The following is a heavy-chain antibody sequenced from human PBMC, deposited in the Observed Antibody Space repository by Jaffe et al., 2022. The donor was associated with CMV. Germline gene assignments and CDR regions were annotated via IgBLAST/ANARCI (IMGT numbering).Heavy chain of an antibody. CDR1: GGSFSRSSYY. J-gene: IGHJ3*01. CDR3: ARHGWGGGTKDAFDF. CDR2: IFYSGST. Sequence: QLQLQESGPGLVKPSETLSLTCTVSGGSFSRSSYYWAWIRQPPGKGLEWIGTIFYSGSTYYSPSLKSRVTISVDTSTNHFSLKLTSVTAADTAVYYCARHGWGGGTKDAFDFWGQGTMVTVSS. V-gene: IGHV4-39*02. D-gene: IGHD3-10*01.